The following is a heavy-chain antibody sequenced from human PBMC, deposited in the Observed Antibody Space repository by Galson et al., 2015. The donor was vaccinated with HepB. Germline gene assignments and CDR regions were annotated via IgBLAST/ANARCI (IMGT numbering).Heavy chain of an antibody. D-gene: IGHD3-9*01. Sequence: LSLTCAVYGGSFSGYYWSWIRQPPGKGLEWIGEINHSGSTNYNPSLKSRVTISVDTSKNQFSLKLSSVTAADTAVYYCARVVLRYFDLFDYWGQGTLVTVSS. CDR1: GGSFSGYY. V-gene: IGHV4-34*01. CDR3: ARVVLRYFDLFDY. J-gene: IGHJ4*02. CDR2: INHSGST.